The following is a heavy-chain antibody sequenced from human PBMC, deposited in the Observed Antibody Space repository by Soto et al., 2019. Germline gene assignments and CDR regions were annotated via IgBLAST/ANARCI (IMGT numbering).Heavy chain of an antibody. CDR1: GFTFSSYA. V-gene: IGHV3-23*01. D-gene: IGHD3-22*01. CDR2: ISSGGTNA. J-gene: IGHJ4*02. CDR3: VTVVYEIGGYYYAVFDH. Sequence: EVQLLESGGDLIQPGGSLRLSCVASGFTFSSYALSWVRQAPGQGMEWVSGISSGGTNAYYTDSVKGLFTVSRDVFKNTLYLQLDSLRSEDTAIYYCVTVVYEIGGYYYAVFDHWGQGTRVTVS.